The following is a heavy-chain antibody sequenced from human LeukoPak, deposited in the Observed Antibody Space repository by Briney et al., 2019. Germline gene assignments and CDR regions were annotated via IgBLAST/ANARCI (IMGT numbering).Heavy chain of an antibody. D-gene: IGHD6-6*01. J-gene: IGHJ4*02. V-gene: IGHV3-7*04. CDR1: GFTFSSYW. Sequence: PGGPLRLSCAASGFTFSSYWMTWVRQAPGKGLEWVANIKQDGSEKYYVDSVKGRFTISRDNAKNSLYLQMNSLRAEDTAVYYCARGVEAARRFDYWGQGTLVTVSS. CDR2: IKQDGSEK. CDR3: ARGVEAARRFDY.